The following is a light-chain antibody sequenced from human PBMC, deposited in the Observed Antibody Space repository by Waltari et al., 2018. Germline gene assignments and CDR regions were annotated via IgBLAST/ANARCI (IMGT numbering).Light chain of an antibody. CDR3: QQYHNLPAT. J-gene: IGKJ4*01. V-gene: IGKV1-33*01. CDR1: QDISNS. CDR2: DAA. Sequence: DIQMTQSPSSLSASVGDRVTITCQASQDISNSLNWYQQKPGKAPKVLSYDAANLESGVPSRFSGSGFGTDFTFPISSLQPEDLATYFCQQYHNLPATFGGGTKVESK.